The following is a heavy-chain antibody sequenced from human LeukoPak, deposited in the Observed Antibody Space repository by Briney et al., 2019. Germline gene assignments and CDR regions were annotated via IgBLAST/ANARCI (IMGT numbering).Heavy chain of an antibody. Sequence: PGGSLRLSCSGSQFTFSYYAMTWVRQAPGKGLEWVSGIAGSGDYTYYAESVKGRFTISRDNSKNTLYLQLNSLRVEDTAVYYCAKEIYAYGSHGFDYWGQGTLVTVSS. D-gene: IGHD3-10*01. CDR2: IAGSGDYT. V-gene: IGHV3-23*01. CDR1: QFTFSYYA. CDR3: AKEIYAYGSHGFDY. J-gene: IGHJ4*02.